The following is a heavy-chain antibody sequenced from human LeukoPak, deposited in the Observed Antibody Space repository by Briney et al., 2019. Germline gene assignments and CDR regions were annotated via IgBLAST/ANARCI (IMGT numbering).Heavy chain of an antibody. Sequence: ASVKVSCKTSGYTFSNYAISRVRQAPGQGLEWMGWISTYTGNTKYAQKFQGRVTMTTETSTSTAFMELRSLESDDTAVYYCARDYGSGTYSLYYYGLDVWGQGTTVTVSS. V-gene: IGHV1-18*01. D-gene: IGHD3-10*01. CDR3: ARDYGSGTYSLYYYGLDV. J-gene: IGHJ6*02. CDR1: GYTFSNYA. CDR2: ISTYTGNT.